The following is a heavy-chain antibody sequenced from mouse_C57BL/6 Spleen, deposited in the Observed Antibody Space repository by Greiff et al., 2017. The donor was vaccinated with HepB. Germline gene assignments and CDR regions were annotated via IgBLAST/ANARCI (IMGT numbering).Heavy chain of an antibody. Sequence: QVQLQQSGPELVKPGASVKISCKASGYAFSSSWMNWVKQRPGKGLEWIGRIYPGDGDTNYNGKFKGKATLTADKSSSTAYMQLSSLTSEYSAVYFCARDDYDVIPSYYFDYWGQGTTLTVSS. CDR3: ARDDYDVIPSYYFDY. J-gene: IGHJ2*01. D-gene: IGHD2-4*01. V-gene: IGHV1-82*01. CDR1: GYAFSSSW. CDR2: IYPGDGDT.